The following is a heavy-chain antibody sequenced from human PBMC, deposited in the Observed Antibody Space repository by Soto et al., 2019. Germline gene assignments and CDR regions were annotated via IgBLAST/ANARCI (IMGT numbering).Heavy chain of an antibody. J-gene: IGHJ6*02. Sequence: ASVKVSCKASGYTFTSYYMHWVRQGPGQGLEWMGIINPSGGSTSYAQKFQGRVTMTRDTSTSTVYMELSSLRSEDTAVYYCAREGIVGYHSSILPYYGMDVRGQGTTVPVS. CDR3: AREGIVGYHSSILPYYGMDV. V-gene: IGHV1-46*01. CDR2: INPSGGST. D-gene: IGHD1-26*01. CDR1: GYTFTSYY.